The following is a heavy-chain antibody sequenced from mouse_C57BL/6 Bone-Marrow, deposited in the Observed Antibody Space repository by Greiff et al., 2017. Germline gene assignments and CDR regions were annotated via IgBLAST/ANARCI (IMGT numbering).Heavy chain of an antibody. CDR3: ALSAWFAY. J-gene: IGHJ3*01. CDR2: ISSGGSYT. Sequence: EVKVVESGGDLVKPGGSLKLSCAASGFTFSSYGMSWVRQTPDKRLEWVATISSGGSYTYYPDSVKGRFTISRDNAKNTLYLQMSSLKSEDTAMYYCALSAWFAYCGQGTLVTVSA. CDR1: GFTFSSYG. V-gene: IGHV5-6*01.